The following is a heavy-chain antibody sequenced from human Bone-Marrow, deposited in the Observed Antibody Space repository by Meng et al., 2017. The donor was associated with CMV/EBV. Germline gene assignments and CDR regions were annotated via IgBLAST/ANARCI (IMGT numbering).Heavy chain of an antibody. D-gene: IGHD3-3*01. Sequence: SGGSNSRGTRWSWASAPPGKVVEWIGEIYHSGSTNYNPSLKSRVTISVDKSKNQFSLKLSSVTAADTAVYYCARERGFLEWSQLDYWGQRTLVTVSS. CDR2: IYHSGST. V-gene: IGHV4-4*02. J-gene: IGHJ4*02. CDR1: GGSNSRGTR. CDR3: ARERGFLEWSQLDY.